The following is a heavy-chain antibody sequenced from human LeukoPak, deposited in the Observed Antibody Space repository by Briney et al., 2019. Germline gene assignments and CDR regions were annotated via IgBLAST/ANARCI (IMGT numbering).Heavy chain of an antibody. D-gene: IGHD3-16*01. Sequence: ASVKVSCKASGYTFTSYGISWVRQAPGQGLEWMGWISAYNGNTNYAQKLQGRVTMTTDTSTNTAYMELRSLRSDDTAVYYCARYLAGDDAFDIWGQGTMVTVSS. V-gene: IGHV1-18*01. CDR1: GYTFTSYG. CDR3: ARYLAGDDAFDI. CDR2: ISAYNGNT. J-gene: IGHJ3*02.